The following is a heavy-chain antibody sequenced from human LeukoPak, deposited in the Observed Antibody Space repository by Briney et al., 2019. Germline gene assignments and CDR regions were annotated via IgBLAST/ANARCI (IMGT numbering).Heavy chain of an antibody. CDR2: IHYSGST. D-gene: IGHD6-13*01. CDR1: GGSISSYY. Sequence: PSETLSLTCTVSGGSISSYYWSWIRQPPGKGLEWIGYIHYSGSTNYNPSLKSRVTISVDTSKNQFSLKLSSVTAADTAVYYCARGVAAAGTRWFDPWGQGTLVTVSS. V-gene: IGHV4-59*01. CDR3: ARGVAAAGTRWFDP. J-gene: IGHJ5*02.